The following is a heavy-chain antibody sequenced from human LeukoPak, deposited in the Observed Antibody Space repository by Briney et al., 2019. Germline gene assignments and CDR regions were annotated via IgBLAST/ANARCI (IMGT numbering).Heavy chain of an antibody. D-gene: IGHD3-10*02. V-gene: IGHV3-21*01. CDR3: AELGITMIGGV. Sequence: GWSLRLSCAASGFTFSSYSMNWVRQAPATGLEGVSSISSSRSYIYYPDSAKGRFTISRDNAKNSLYLQMNSLRAEDTAVYYCAELGITMIGGVWGKGTTVTISS. J-gene: IGHJ6*04. CDR1: GFTFSSYS. CDR2: ISSSRSYI.